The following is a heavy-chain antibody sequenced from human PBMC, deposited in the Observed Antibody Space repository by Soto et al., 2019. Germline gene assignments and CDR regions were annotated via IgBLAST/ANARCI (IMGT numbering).Heavy chain of an antibody. J-gene: IGHJ3*01. CDR3: ARGNALDV. Sequence: SQTLSLSCAISGDSVSSDITSWNWIRQSPSRGLEWLGRTYYRSKWFHDYAASVKSRITINPDTSKNQFSLELNSMTPEDTAVYYCARGNALDVWGQGTVVTVSS. CDR1: GDSVSSDITS. V-gene: IGHV6-1*01. D-gene: IGHD3-10*01. CDR2: TYYRSKWFH.